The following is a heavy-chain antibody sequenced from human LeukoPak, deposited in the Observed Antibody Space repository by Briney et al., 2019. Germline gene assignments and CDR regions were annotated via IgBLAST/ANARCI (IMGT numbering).Heavy chain of an antibody. V-gene: IGHV4-39*07. CDR1: GGSISSSSYY. CDR2: IYYSGST. Sequence: NASETLSLTCTVSGGSISSSSYYWGWIRQPPGKGLEWIGSIYYSGSTNYNPSLKSRVTISVDTSKNQFSLKLSSVTAADTAVYYCARRRPRSGYSDWGQGTLVTVSS. D-gene: IGHD3-3*01. CDR3: ARRRPRSGYSD. J-gene: IGHJ1*01.